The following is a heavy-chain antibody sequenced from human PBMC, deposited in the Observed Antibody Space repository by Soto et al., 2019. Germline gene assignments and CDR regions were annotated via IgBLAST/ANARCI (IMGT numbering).Heavy chain of an antibody. CDR1: GFTFSGFG. V-gene: IGHV3-33*01. CDR2: IWYDGSKE. CDR3: ARFNGGNSVGSFDY. J-gene: IGHJ4*02. Sequence: QVQLVESGGGVVQPGRSLRLSCAASGFTFSGFGMHWVRQAPGKGLEWVAVIWYDGSKEYYVDSVKGRFTISRDNSKNILYLQINSLTAEDTAVYYCARFNGGNSVGSFDYWGQGTLVTVSS. D-gene: IGHD4-4*01.